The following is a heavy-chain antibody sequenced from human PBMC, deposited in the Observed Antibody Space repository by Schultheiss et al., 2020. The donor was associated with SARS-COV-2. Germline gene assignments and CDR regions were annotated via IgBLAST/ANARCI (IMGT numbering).Heavy chain of an antibody. D-gene: IGHD6-13*01. V-gene: IGHV2-5*08. CDR1: GFSLSTSGMC. CDR3: ARIPVGGSSWLNYYYYYGMDV. Sequence: SGPTLVKPTQTLTLTCTFSGFSLSTSGMCVSWIRQPPGKALEWLALIYWNDDKRYSPSLKSRLTITKDTSKNQVVLTMTNMDPVDTATYYCARIPVGGSSWLNYYYYYGMDVWGQGTTVTVSS. CDR2: IYWNDDK. J-gene: IGHJ6*02.